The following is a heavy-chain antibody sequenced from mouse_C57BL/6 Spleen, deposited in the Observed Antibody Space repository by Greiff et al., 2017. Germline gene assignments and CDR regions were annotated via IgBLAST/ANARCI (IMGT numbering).Heavy chain of an antibody. CDR1: GYTFTSYW. CDR3: ARWGEFAY. Sequence: QVQLQQSGAELVMPGASVKLSCKASGYTFTSYWMHWVKQRPGQGLEWIGEIDPSDSYTNYNQKFKGKSTLTVDKSSSTAYMQLSSLTSEDSAVYYCARWGEFAYWGQGTLVTVSA. CDR2: IDPSDSYT. J-gene: IGHJ3*01. V-gene: IGHV1-69*01.